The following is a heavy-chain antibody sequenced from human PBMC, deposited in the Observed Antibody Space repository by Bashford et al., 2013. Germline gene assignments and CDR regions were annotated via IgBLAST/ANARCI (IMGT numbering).Heavy chain of an antibody. CDR3: ARDRTILVVVTLFDY. Sequence: SVKVSCKASGGTFSSYAISWVRQAPGQGLEWMGGIIPIFGTANYAQKFQGRVTITADESTSTAYMELSSLKSEDTAVYYCARDRTILVVVTLFDYWARNPGHRLL. V-gene: IGHV1-69*13. CDR1: GGTFSSYA. J-gene: IGHJ4*01. D-gene: IGHD3-3*01. CDR2: IIPIFGTA.